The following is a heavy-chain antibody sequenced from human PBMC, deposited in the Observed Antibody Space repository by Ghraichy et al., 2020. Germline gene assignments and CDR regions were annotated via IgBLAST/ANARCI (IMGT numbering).Heavy chain of an antibody. CDR2: IYYSGST. D-gene: IGHD3-10*01. CDR1: GGSFSSSSYY. V-gene: IGHV4-39*01. Sequence: SETLSLTCAVYGGSFSSSSYYWGWIRQPPGKGLEWIGSIYYSGSTYYNPSLKSRVTISVDTSKNQFSLKLSSVTAADTAVYYCARHADTMVRGVNNAFDIWGQGTMVTVAS. J-gene: IGHJ3*02. CDR3: ARHADTMVRGVNNAFDI.